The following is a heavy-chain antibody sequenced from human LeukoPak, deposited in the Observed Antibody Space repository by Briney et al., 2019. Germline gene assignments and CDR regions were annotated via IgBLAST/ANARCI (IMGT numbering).Heavy chain of an antibody. Sequence: GESLKISCKGSGYSFTSYWIGWVRQLPGRGLEWMGRIYPSDSYTNYSPSFQGHVTISADKSISTAYLQWSSLKASDTAMYYCAGHRAYNNSPFEFWGQGTLVTVSS. D-gene: IGHD4-11*01. V-gene: IGHV5-10-1*01. J-gene: IGHJ4*02. CDR1: GYSFTSYW. CDR3: AGHRAYNNSPFEF. CDR2: IYPSDSYT.